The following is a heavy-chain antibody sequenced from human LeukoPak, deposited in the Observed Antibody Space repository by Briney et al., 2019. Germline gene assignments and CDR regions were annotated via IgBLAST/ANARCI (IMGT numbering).Heavy chain of an antibody. CDR1: GASISSDY. J-gene: IGHJ6*03. V-gene: IGHV4-4*09. CDR3: ARHFPYCGGDCPYYYMDV. Sequence: SETLSLTCSVSGASISSDYWSWIRQPPGKGLEWIGNLYRSETTKYNPSLRSRATISGDTSKNQFSLKLSSVTAADTAVYYCARHFPYCGGDCPYYYMDVWGKGTTVTVSS. CDR2: LYRSETT. D-gene: IGHD2-21*02.